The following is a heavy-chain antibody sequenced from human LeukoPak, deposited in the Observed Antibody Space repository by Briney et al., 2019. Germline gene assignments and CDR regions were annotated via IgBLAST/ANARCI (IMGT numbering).Heavy chain of an antibody. D-gene: IGHD2-21*02. Sequence: GGSLRLSCAASGFTFSSYAMHWVRQAPGKGLEWVAVISYDGSNKYYADSVKGRFTISRDNSKNTLYLQMNSLRAEDTAVYYCARDGCGGDCYSGLYGMDVWGQGTTVTVSS. J-gene: IGHJ6*02. CDR1: GFTFSSYA. CDR2: ISYDGSNK. CDR3: ARDGCGGDCYSGLYGMDV. V-gene: IGHV3-30-3*01.